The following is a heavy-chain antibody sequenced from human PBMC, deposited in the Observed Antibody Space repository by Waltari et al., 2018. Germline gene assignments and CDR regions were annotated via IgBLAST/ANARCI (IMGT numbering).Heavy chain of an antibody. D-gene: IGHD6-13*01. Sequence: QVQLQQWGAGLLKPSQTLSLTCAVYGGSFSGYYWSWIRQPPGKGLEWIAEINHSGSTNYSPSLKTRVTMSVDTSSNQFSLRLTSVTAADTAVYYCARGKGWSSSSRGYYYMDVWGEGTTVTISS. J-gene: IGHJ6*03. CDR3: ARGKGWSSSSRGYYYMDV. V-gene: IGHV4-34*01. CDR2: INHSGST. CDR1: GGSFSGYY.